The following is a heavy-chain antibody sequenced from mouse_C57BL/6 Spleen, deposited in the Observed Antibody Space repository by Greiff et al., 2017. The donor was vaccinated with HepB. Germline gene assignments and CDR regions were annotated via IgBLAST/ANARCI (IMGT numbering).Heavy chain of an antibody. D-gene: IGHD3-3*01. V-gene: IGHV1-80*01. CDR2: IYPGDGDT. CDR3: ARGGDGDAMDY. Sequence: QVQLQQSGAELVKPGASVKLSCKASGYAFSSYWMNWVKQRPGKGLEWIGQIYPGDGDTNYNGKFKGKATLTADKSSSTAYMQLSSLTSEDSAVYFCARGGDGDAMDYWGQGTSVTVSS. CDR1: GYAFSSYW. J-gene: IGHJ4*01.